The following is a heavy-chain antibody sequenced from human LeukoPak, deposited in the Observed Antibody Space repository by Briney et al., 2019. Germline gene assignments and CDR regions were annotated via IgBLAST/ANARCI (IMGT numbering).Heavy chain of an antibody. V-gene: IGHV1-69*05. J-gene: IGHJ4*02. CDR3: ARGGIVGATSFGYFDD. D-gene: IGHD1-26*01. Sequence: ASVKVSCKAAGGTLISYAISWVRQAPGQGLEWMGGIIPIFGRANNPHKFQGGETHTTHEYPHTHCMELSSLRSEDTAVYYCARGGIVGATSFGYFDDWGQGTLVTVSS. CDR2: IIPIFGRA. CDR1: GGTLISYA.